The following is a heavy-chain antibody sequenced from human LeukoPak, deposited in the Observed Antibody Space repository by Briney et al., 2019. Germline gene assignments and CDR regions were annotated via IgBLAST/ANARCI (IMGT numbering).Heavy chain of an antibody. Sequence: ASVKVSCKASGYTFTSYAMHWVRQAPGQRLEWMGWINAGNGNTKYSQKFQGRVTITRDTSASTAYMELSSLRSEDTAMYYCARDYYDFWSGYWIFDYWGQGTLVTVSS. D-gene: IGHD3-3*01. CDR3: ARDYYDFWSGYWIFDY. V-gene: IGHV1-3*01. CDR1: GYTFTSYA. CDR2: INAGNGNT. J-gene: IGHJ4*02.